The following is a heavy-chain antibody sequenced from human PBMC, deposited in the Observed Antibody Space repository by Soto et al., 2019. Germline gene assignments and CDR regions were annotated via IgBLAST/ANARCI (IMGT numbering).Heavy chain of an antibody. Sequence: PSETLSLTCTVSGGSISSGGYYWSWIRQHPGKGLEWIGYIYYSGSTYYNPSLKSRVTISVDTSKNQFSLELSSLRSEDTAVYYCARDSGRSDVVPAAISAMDVWGQGTTVTVSS. CDR1: GGSISSGGYY. CDR2: IYYSGST. V-gene: IGHV4-31*03. J-gene: IGHJ6*02. D-gene: IGHD2-2*01. CDR3: ARDSGRSDVVPAAISAMDV.